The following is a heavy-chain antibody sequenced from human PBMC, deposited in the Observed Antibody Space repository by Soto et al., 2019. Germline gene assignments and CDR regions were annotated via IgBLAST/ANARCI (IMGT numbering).Heavy chain of an antibody. CDR1: GFTFSSYG. CDR3: ARDRYNWNDAPHQGDDAFDI. CDR2: IWYDGSNK. V-gene: IGHV3-33*01. Sequence: GGSLRLSCAASGFTFSSYGMHWVRQAPGKGLEWVAVIWYDGSNKYYADSVKGRFTISRDNSKNTLYLQMNSLRAEDTAVYYCARDRYNWNDAPHQGDDAFDIWGQGTMVTVSS. D-gene: IGHD1-20*01. J-gene: IGHJ3*02.